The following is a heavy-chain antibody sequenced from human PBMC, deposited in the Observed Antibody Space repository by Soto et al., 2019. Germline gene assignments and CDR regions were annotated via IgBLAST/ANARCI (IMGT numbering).Heavy chain of an antibody. V-gene: IGHV1-69*05. D-gene: IGHD6-13*01. CDR1: GDTFSNYP. J-gene: IGHJ4*02. Sequence: SVKVSCKASGDTFSNYPISWVRQAPGQGLEWMGGIIPIFATANYAQKFQGRVTMTTDTSTSTAYMELRSLRSDDTAVYYCARVIAAVTYYFDYWGQGTLVTVSS. CDR2: IIPIFATA. CDR3: ARVIAAVTYYFDY.